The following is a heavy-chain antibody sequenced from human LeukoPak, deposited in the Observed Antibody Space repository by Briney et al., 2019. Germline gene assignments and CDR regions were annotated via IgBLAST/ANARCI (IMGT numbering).Heavy chain of an antibody. V-gene: IGHV1-69*01. CDR3: AIFQGTYGDNDNDF. D-gene: IGHD4-17*01. J-gene: IGHJ4*02. Sequence: GASVKVSCKASGGTFGSFAINWVRQAPGKGLEWMGGIIPMINTPKYAQRFQGRVSITADEPTSTGYMEVSSLRSEDTAVYYCAIFQGTYGDNDNDFWGQGTLVTVSS. CDR1: GGTFGSFA. CDR2: IIPMINTP.